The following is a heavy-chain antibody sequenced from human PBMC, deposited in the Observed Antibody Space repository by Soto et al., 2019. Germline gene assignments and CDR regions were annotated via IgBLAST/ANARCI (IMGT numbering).Heavy chain of an antibody. J-gene: IGHJ4*02. Sequence: GGSLSLSCAASGFTFSNAWMSWVRQAPGKGLEWVGRIKSKTDGGTTDYAAPVKGRFTISRDDSKNTLYLQMNSLKTEDTAVYYCTKVPGSGWKIYPRYWGQGTLVTVSS. V-gene: IGHV3-15*01. CDR3: TKVPGSGWKIYPRY. CDR2: IKSKTDGGTT. D-gene: IGHD6-19*01. CDR1: GFTFSNAW.